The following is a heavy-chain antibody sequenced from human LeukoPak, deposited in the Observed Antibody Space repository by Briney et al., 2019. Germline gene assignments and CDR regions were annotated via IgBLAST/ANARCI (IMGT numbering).Heavy chain of an antibody. CDR2: IRYDGSNK. J-gene: IGHJ5*02. CDR1: GFTFSSYG. CDR3: TGGGRYYDIRFDP. Sequence: PGGSLRLSCAASGFTFSSYGMHWVRQAPGKELEWVAFIRYDGSNKYYADSVKGRFTISRDNSKNTLYLQMNSLRAEDTAVYYATGGGRYYDIRFDPWGQGTLVTVSS. V-gene: IGHV3-30*02. D-gene: IGHD1-26*01.